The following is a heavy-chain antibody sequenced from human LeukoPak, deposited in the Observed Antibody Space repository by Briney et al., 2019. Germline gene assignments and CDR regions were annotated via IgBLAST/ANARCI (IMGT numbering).Heavy chain of an antibody. V-gene: IGHV4-59*08. CDR3: ARTHVSSGWWVFDY. D-gene: IGHD6-19*01. CDR2: IYYSGST. CDR1: GGSISSYS. J-gene: IGHJ4*02. Sequence: SETLSLTYTVSGGSISSYSWSXXXXXPGXXXXXXGYIYYSGSTNYNPSLKSRVTISVDXSKNXLSLRLSSVTAADTAVYYCARTHVSSGWWVFDYWGQGTLVTVSS.